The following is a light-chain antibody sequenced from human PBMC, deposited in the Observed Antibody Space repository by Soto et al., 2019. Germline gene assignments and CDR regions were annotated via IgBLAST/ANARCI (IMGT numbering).Light chain of an antibody. V-gene: IGKV3-20*01. J-gene: IGKJ1*01. CDR3: QQYAGSST. CDR1: QSVSSTS. Sequence: EIVLTQSPGTLSLSPGERATLTCRASQSVSSTSLAWYQQKPGQAPRLLIFGTSNRATGIPDRFSGSGAGTDFTLTISRLEPEDFAVYYCQQYAGSSTFGRGTKVDNK. CDR2: GTS.